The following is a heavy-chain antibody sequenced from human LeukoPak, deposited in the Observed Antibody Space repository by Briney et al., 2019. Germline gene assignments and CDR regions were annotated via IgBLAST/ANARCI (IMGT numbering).Heavy chain of an antibody. CDR3: ARAKRGPTDY. CDR2: ISYDGNHT. Sequence: PGGSLRLSCAASGFTFRNYAVHWVRQAPGKGLEWVAVISYDGNHTFHADSVKGRFAISRDNSKNTLFLQMSALRADDTAVYYCARAKRGPTDYWGQGTLVTVSS. CDR1: GFTFRNYA. D-gene: IGHD5-24*01. V-gene: IGHV3-30*09. J-gene: IGHJ4*02.